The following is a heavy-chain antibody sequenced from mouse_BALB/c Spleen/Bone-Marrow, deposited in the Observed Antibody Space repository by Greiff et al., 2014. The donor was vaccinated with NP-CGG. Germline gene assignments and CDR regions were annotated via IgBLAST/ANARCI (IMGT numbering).Heavy chain of an antibody. CDR3: ARDWDEYYFDY. CDR1: GYSFTSYY. CDR2: IFPGSDNT. D-gene: IGHD4-1*01. J-gene: IGHJ2*01. V-gene: IGHV1-66*01. Sequence: VQGVESGPELVKPGASVKMSCKASGYSFTSYYIHWVKQRPGQGLEWIGWIFPGSDNTKYNEKFKGKATLTADTSSSTAYMHLSSLTSEDSAVYFCARDWDEYYFDYWGQGTTLTVSP.